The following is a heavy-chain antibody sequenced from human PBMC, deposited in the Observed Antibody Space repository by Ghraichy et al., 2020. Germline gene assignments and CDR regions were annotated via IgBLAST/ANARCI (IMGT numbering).Heavy chain of an antibody. V-gene: IGHV1-18*01. CDR1: GYTFTNHG. J-gene: IGHJ6*02. D-gene: IGHD1-14*01. CDR2: ISAYNGNT. Sequence: ASVKVSCKASGYTFTNHGISWARLAPGQGLEWMGWISAYNGNTDYAQKFQGRATMTTDTSTSTAYMELRSLRSDDTAVYYCAIRITDPNYYYYGMDVWGQGTTVTVSS. CDR3: AIRITDPNYYYYGMDV.